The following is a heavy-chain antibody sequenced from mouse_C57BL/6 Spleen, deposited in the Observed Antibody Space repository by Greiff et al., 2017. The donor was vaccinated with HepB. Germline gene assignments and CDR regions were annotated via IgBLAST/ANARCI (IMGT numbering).Heavy chain of an antibody. D-gene: IGHD1-1*01. V-gene: IGHV1-9*01. CDR3: ARGGYDYYGPWFAY. J-gene: IGHJ3*01. Sequence: QVTLKVSGAELMKPGASVKLSCKATGYTFTGYWIEWVKQRPGHGLEWIGEILPGSGSTNYNEKFKGKATFTADTSSNTAYMQLSSLTTEDSAIYYCARGGYDYYGPWFAYWGQGTLVTVSA. CDR2: ILPGSGST. CDR1: GYTFTGYW.